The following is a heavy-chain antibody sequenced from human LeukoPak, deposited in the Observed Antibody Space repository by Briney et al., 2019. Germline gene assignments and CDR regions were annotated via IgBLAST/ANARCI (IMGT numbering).Heavy chain of an antibody. D-gene: IGHD5-18*01. J-gene: IGHJ4*02. V-gene: IGHV1-8*01. Sequence: ASVKVSCKASGYSFSSYDINWVRQATGQGLEWMGWMEPNSGNTGYAQKFQGRVTMTRNKSISTAYMELSSLRSEDTAVYYCARSGIQLWFLDYWGQGTLVTVSS. CDR3: ARSGIQLWFLDY. CDR2: MEPNSGNT. CDR1: GYSFSSYD.